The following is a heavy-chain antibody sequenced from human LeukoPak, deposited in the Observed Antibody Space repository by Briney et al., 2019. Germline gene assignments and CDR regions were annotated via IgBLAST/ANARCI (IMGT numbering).Heavy chain of an antibody. Sequence: PSETLSLTCTVSGGSISSGGYYWSWIRQPPGKGLECIGYIYYSGSTSYNPSLKSRVTISVDTSKNQFSLKLSSVTAADTAMYYCARVVRSLYFYYYMDVWGKGTTVTVSS. V-gene: IGHV4-30-4*08. D-gene: IGHD2-15*01. CDR3: ARVVRSLYFYYYMDV. J-gene: IGHJ6*03. CDR1: GGSISSGGYY. CDR2: IYYSGST.